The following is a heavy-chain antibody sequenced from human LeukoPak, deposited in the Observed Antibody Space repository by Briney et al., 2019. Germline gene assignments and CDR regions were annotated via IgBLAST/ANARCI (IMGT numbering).Heavy chain of an antibody. Sequence: PGGSLRLSCAASGFTFSSYAMHWVRQAPGKGLEWVAVISYDGSNKYYADSVKGRFTISRDNSKNTLYLQMNSLRAEDTAVYYCARGRYFDWLLSFDYWGQGTLVTVSS. CDR3: ARGRYFDWLLSFDY. J-gene: IGHJ4*02. CDR2: ISYDGSNK. CDR1: GFTFSSYA. D-gene: IGHD3-9*01. V-gene: IGHV3-30*04.